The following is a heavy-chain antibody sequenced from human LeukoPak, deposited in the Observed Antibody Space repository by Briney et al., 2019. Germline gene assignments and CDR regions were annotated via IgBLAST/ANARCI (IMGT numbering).Heavy chain of an antibody. J-gene: IGHJ3*01. V-gene: IGHV3-11*04. Sequence: GGSLRLSCAASGYTFSDYYMTWFRQAPGKGLEWISYITTRGNTIYADSVKGRFTISRDNAKNSLYLLMNSLRVEDTALYWCAREWGRWGGQGTMVTVSS. CDR3: AREWGRW. CDR2: ITTRGNTI. CDR1: GYTFSDYY. D-gene: IGHD3-16*01.